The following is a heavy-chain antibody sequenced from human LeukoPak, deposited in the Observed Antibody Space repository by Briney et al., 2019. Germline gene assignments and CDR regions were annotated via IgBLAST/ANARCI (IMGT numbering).Heavy chain of an antibody. Sequence: SETLSLTCTVSGGSISSGDYYWSWIRQPPGKGLEWIGYIYYSGSTYYNPSLKSRVTISVDTSKNQFSLKLSSVTAADTAVYYCARVGLTDTLTGYYPPPYYFDYWGQGTLVTVSS. CDR1: GGSISSGDYY. CDR2: IYYSGST. CDR3: ARVGLTDTLTGYYPPPYYFDY. D-gene: IGHD3-9*01. J-gene: IGHJ4*01. V-gene: IGHV4-30-4*01.